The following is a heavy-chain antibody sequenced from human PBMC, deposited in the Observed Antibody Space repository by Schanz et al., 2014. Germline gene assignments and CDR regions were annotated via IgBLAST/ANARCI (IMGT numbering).Heavy chain of an antibody. CDR2: IGGSGGST. D-gene: IGHD2-15*01. CDR3: ARVELSVYYYAMDV. CDR1: GLTFSSHA. J-gene: IGHJ6*02. V-gene: IGHV3-23*04. Sequence: EVQLVESGGGLVQPGGSLRLSCAASGLTFSSHAVSWVRQAPGKGLEWVSGIGGSGGSTDYADSVKGRFTISRDNSKNTVHLQMNSLRAEDTAVYYCARVELSVYYYAMDVWGQGTTVTVSS.